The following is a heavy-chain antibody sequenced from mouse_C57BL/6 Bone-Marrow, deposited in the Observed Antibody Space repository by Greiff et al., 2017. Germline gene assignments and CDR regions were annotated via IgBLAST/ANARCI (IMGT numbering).Heavy chain of an antibody. CDR2: IDPSDSYT. V-gene: IGHV1-69*01. CDR3: ASDWGNFYYWYFDG. D-gene: IGHD2-1*01. CDR1: GYTFTSYW. J-gene: IGHJ1*03. Sequence: VQLQQPGAELVMPGASVKLSCKASGYTFTSYWMHWVQPRPGQGLEWIGEIDPSDSYTNYNQKFKGKSTLTVDKSSSTAYMQLSSLTSEDSAVYYCASDWGNFYYWYFDGWGTGTTVTVSS.